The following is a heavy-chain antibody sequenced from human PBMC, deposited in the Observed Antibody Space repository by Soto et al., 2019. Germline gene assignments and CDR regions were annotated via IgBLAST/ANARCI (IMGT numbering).Heavy chain of an antibody. CDR3: ARGQWDRSGGSCYRRGPVDY. Sequence: PSETLSLTCAVYGGSFSGYYWSWIRQPPGKGLEWIGEINHSGSTNYNPSLKSRVTISVDTSKNQFSLKLSSVTAADTAVYYCARGQWDRSGGSCYRRGPVDYWGQGTLVTVSS. CDR1: GGSFSGYY. V-gene: IGHV4-34*01. J-gene: IGHJ4*02. CDR2: INHSGST. D-gene: IGHD2-15*01.